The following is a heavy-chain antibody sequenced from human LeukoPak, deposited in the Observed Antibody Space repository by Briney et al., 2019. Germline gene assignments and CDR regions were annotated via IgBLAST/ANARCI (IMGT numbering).Heavy chain of an antibody. CDR2: TNPNSGGT. J-gene: IGHJ4*02. CDR1: GYTFTGYY. V-gene: IGHV1-2*06. CDR3: ARGSCTNGVCYVFDY. Sequence: EASVKVSCKASGYTFTGYYMHWVRHAPGQGLEWMGRTNPNSGGTNYAQKFQGRVTMTRDTSISTAYMELSRLRSDDTAVYYCARGSCTNGVCYVFDYWGQGTLVTVSS. D-gene: IGHD2-8*01.